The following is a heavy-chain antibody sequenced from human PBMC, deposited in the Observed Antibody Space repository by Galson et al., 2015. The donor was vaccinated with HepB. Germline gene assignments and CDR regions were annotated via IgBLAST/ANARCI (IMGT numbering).Heavy chain of an antibody. V-gene: IGHV3-53*01. CDR3: ARIPDYYDSSGYYWYFDL. D-gene: IGHD3-22*01. CDR2: IYSGGST. CDR1: GFTVSSNY. Sequence: SLRLSCAASGFTVSSNYMSWVRQAPGKGLEWVPVIYSGGSTYYADSVKGRFTISRDNSKNTLYLQMNSLRAEDTAVYYCARIPDYYDSSGYYWYFDLWGRGTLVTVSS. J-gene: IGHJ2*01.